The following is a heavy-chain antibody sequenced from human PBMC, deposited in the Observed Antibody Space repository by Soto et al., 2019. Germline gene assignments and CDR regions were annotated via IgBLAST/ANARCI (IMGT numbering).Heavy chain of an antibody. J-gene: IGHJ6*02. CDR1: GYTLTELS. Sequence: ASVKVSCKVSGYTLTELSMHWVRQAPGKGLEWMGIINPSGGSTSYAQKFQGRVTMTRDTSTSTVYMELSSLRSEDTAVYYCARDSPQYSSWDEVSYYYYGMDVWGQGTTVTVSS. CDR3: ARDSPQYSSWDEVSYYYYGMDV. D-gene: IGHD6-6*01. CDR2: INPSGGST. V-gene: IGHV1-46*01.